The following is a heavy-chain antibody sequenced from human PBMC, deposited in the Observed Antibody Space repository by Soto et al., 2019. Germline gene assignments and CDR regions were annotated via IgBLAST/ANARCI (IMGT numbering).Heavy chain of an antibody. D-gene: IGHD1-26*01. CDR2: TYYRSKWYY. Sequence: QTLSLTCAITGDSVSSNSAGWSWVRQSPSRGLEWLGRTYYRSKWYYEYAVSVRGRITINPDTSKNRYSLQLNSVTPEDTAVYFCARGEQYSGRIFDYWGQGTLVTVSS. CDR3: ARGEQYSGRIFDY. CDR1: GDSVSSNSAG. J-gene: IGHJ4*01. V-gene: IGHV6-1*01.